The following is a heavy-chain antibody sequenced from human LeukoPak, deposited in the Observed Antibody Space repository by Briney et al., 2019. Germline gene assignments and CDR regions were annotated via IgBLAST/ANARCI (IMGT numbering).Heavy chain of an antibody. Sequence: GESLKISCKGSGYSFTNYWIVWVRQMPGKGLECMGIIYPSDSDIRYNPSFQAQVTMSADKSVSTAYLQWTSLRASDTAMYYCAGLYCSSTSCYHIDYWGQGTLVTVSS. J-gene: IGHJ4*02. CDR1: GYSFTNYW. CDR3: AGLYCSSTSCYHIDY. CDR2: IYPSDSDI. V-gene: IGHV5-51*01. D-gene: IGHD2-2*01.